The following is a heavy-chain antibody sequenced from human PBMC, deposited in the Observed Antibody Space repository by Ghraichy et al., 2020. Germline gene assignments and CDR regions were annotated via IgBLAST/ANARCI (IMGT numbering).Heavy chain of an antibody. CDR1: GFTFTMFG. Sequence: GESLNISCVASGFTFTMFGMTWVRQSPEKGLEWVSSINAAGDITYYADSVKGRFTISRDNSKNTLYLQMDSLRGDDTAFYYCAKRLYYGSGLFDYCGPGTLVTVSS. CDR3: AKRLYYGSGLFDY. J-gene: IGHJ4*02. D-gene: IGHD3-10*01. CDR2: INAAGDIT. V-gene: IGHV3-23*01.